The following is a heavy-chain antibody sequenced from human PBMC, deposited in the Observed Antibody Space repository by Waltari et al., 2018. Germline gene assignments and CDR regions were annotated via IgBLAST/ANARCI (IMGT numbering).Heavy chain of an antibody. CDR3: ARMITFGGVIVIGGVGAFDI. J-gene: IGHJ3*02. D-gene: IGHD3-16*02. V-gene: IGHV4-61*09. CDR1: GGSISRGSSY. Sequence: QVQLQESGPGLVKPSQTLSLTCTVSGGSISRGSSYWSWIRQPAGQGLEWIGYIYTSGSTNYNPSLKSRVTISVDTSKNQFSLKLSSVTAADTAVYYCARMITFGGVIVIGGVGAFDIWGQGTMVTVSS. CDR2: IYTSGST.